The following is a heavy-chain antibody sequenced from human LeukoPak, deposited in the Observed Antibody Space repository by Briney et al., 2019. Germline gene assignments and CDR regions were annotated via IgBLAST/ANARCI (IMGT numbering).Heavy chain of an antibody. CDR2: IYYSGST. V-gene: IGHV4-59*01. CDR3: ARGRAVAGYYFDY. Sequence: SETLSLTCTVSGGSISSYYWSWIRQPPGKGLEWIGYIYYSGSTNYNPSLKSRVTISVDTSKNQFSLKLSSVTAADTAVYCCARGRAVAGYYFDYWGQGTLVTVSS. CDR1: GGSISSYY. J-gene: IGHJ4*02. D-gene: IGHD6-19*01.